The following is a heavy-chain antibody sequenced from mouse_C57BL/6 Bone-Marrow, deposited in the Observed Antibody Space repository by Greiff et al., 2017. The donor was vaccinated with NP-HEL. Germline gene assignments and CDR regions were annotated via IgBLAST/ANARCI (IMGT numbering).Heavy chain of an antibody. J-gene: IGHJ2*01. CDR1: GYAFSSSW. D-gene: IGHD2-10*01. CDR3: ARAYYGDY. V-gene: IGHV1-82*01. Sequence: VQLQQSGPELVKPGASVKISCKASGYAFSSSWMNWVKQRPGKGLDWIGRIYPGDGDTNYNGKFKGKATLTADKSSSTAYMQLSSLTSEDSAVYFCARAYYGDYWGQGTTLTVSS. CDR2: IYPGDGDT.